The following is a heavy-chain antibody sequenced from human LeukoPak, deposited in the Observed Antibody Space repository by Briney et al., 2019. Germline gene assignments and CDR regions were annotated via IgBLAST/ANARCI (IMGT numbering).Heavy chain of an antibody. CDR3: ARGRGWDYGDYGVPVDY. J-gene: IGHJ4*02. Sequence: PGGSLRLSCAASGFTFSSYWMHWVRQAPGKGLVWVSRINSDGSSTSYADSVKGRFTISRDNAKNTLYLQMNSLRAEDTAVYYCARGRGWDYGDYGVPVDYWGQGTLVTVSS. D-gene: IGHD4-17*01. V-gene: IGHV3-74*01. CDR2: INSDGSST. CDR1: GFTFSSYW.